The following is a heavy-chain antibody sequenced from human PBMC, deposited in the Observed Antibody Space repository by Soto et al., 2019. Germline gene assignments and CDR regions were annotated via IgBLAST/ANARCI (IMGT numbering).Heavy chain of an antibody. J-gene: IGHJ6*03. CDR2: INAGNGNT. CDR3: ARGLDYYYYYMDV. Sequence: QVQLVQSGAEVKKPGASVKVSCKASGYTFTSYAMHWVRQAPGQRLEWMGWINAGNGNTKYSQKFQGSVAITRDRSASTASMELSSLRSEDTAVYYCARGLDYYYYYMDVWGKGTTVTVSS. V-gene: IGHV1-3*01. CDR1: GYTFTSYA.